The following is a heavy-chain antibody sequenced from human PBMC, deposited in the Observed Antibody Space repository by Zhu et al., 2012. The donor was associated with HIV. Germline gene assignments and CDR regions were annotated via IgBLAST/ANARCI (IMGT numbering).Heavy chain of an antibody. D-gene: IGHD3-9*01. J-gene: IGHJ5*02. CDR2: INHSGST. V-gene: IGHV4-34*02. CDR3: ARGKVYDILTGYYNWFDP. Sequence: QVQLQQWGARLLKPSETLSLTCAVYGGSFSGYHWTWIRQPPGKGLEWIGEINHSGSTNYNPSLKSRVTISVDTSKNQFSLKLSSVTAADTAVYYCARGKVYDILTGYYNWFDPWGQGTLVTVSS. CDR1: GGSFSGYH.